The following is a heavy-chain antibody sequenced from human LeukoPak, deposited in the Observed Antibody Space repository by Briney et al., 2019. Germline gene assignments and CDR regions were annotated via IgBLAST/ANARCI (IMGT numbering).Heavy chain of an antibody. CDR3: ARGPGGYNHNWFDP. D-gene: IGHD5-24*01. J-gene: IGHJ5*02. V-gene: IGHV4-59*08. CDR2: LYNTGST. CDR1: GGSISSYY. Sequence: PSETLSLTCTVSGGSISSYYWSWIRQPPGKGLEWIGYLYNTGSTNYNPSLKSRVTVSLDTSKNQFTLKLSSVTAADTAVYYCARGPGGYNHNWFDPWGQGTLVIVSS.